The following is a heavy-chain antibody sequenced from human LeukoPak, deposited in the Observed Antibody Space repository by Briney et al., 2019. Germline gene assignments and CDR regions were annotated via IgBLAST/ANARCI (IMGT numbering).Heavy chain of an antibody. D-gene: IGHD5-12*01. CDR2: IYYSGST. J-gene: IGHJ4*02. CDR3: AGAIVGTVYFDY. V-gene: IGHV4-39*01. Sequence: PSETLSLTCTVSGGSISSSSYYWGWIRQPPGKGLEWIGTIYYSGSTYYNPSLKSRVTISVDTSKNQFSLKLSSVTAADTALYYCAGAIVGTVYFDYWGQGTLVTVSS. CDR1: GGSISSSSYY.